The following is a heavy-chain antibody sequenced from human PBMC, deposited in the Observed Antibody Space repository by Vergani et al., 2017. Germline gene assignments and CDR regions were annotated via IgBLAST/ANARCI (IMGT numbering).Heavy chain of an antibody. Sequence: QVQLVESGGGVVQPGRSLRLSCAASGFTFSSYAMHWVRQAPGKGLEWVAVISYDGSNKYYADSVKGRFTISRDNSKNTLYLQMNSLRAEDTAVYYCARDLPDYGGSFDYWGQGTLVTVSS. J-gene: IGHJ4*02. D-gene: IGHD4-23*01. CDR3: ARDLPDYGGSFDY. V-gene: IGHV3-30-3*01. CDR2: ISYDGSNK. CDR1: GFTFSSYA.